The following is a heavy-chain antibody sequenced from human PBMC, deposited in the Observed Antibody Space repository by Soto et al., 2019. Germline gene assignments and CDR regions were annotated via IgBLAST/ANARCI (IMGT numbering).Heavy chain of an antibody. Sequence: SETLSLTCTVSGGSISSSSYYWGWIRQPPGKGLEWIGSIYYSGSTYYNPSLKSRVTISVDTSKNQFSLKLSSVTAADTAVYYCARGPPKYQLLSGPGMDVWGQGTTVT. D-gene: IGHD2-2*01. CDR3: ARGPPKYQLLSGPGMDV. CDR2: IYYSGST. V-gene: IGHV4-39*07. J-gene: IGHJ6*02. CDR1: GGSISSSSYY.